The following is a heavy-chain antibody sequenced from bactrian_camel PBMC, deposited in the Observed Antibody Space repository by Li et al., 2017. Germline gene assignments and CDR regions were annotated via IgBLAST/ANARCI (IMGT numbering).Heavy chain of an antibody. CDR2: MVAAIDSSDST. CDR1: AYVFNSYC. CDR3: AAGWAAKATLDGNWYDD. Sequence: HVQLVESGGGSVQTGGSLRLSCAAEAYVFNSYCMGWFCQAPGKEREGVAAMVAAIDSSDSTKYVESVKGRFTISKDNVKHTLYLQMDGLKPEETAMYYCAAGWAAKATLDGNWYDDWGQGTQVTVS. J-gene: IGHJ4*01. V-gene: IGHV3S1*01. D-gene: IGHD5*01.